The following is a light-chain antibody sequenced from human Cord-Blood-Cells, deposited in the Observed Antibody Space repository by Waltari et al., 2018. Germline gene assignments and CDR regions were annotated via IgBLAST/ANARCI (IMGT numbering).Light chain of an antibody. Sequence: QSALTQPASVSGSPGQSITISCTGTSSDVGSYILIPWYQQHPGKAPKLMIYEVSKRPSGVSHRFSGSKSGNTASLTISGLQAENDADYYCCSYAGSSTLVFGGGTKLTVL. CDR1: SSDVGSYIL. V-gene: IGLV2-23*02. CDR3: CSYAGSSTLV. J-gene: IGLJ3*02. CDR2: EVS.